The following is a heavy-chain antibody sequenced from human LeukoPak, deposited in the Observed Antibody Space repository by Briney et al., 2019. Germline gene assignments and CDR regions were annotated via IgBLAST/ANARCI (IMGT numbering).Heavy chain of an antibody. CDR1: GFTVSTNY. D-gene: IGHD6-6*01. J-gene: IGHJ4*02. V-gene: IGHV3-53*01. CDR2: IYSGGST. CDR3: ARDKESSSSFDY. Sequence: GESLKISCAASGFTVSTNYMNWVRQAPGKGLEWVSVIYSGGSTYYVDSVKGRFIISRDNSRNTVYLQKNSLRAEDTAVYYCARDKESSSSFDYWGQGTLVTVSS.